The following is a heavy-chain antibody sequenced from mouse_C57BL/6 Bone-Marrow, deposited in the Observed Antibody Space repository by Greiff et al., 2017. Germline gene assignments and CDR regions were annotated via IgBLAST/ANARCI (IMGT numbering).Heavy chain of an antibody. Sequence: VQLQQSGPELVKPGASVKISCKASGYSFTGYYMNWVKQSPEKSLEWIGEINPSTGGTTYNQKFKAKATLTVDKSSSTAYMQLKSLTSEDSAVYYCARGDITTVVATKYFDVWGTGTTVTVSS. V-gene: IGHV1-42*01. CDR3: ARGDITTVVATKYFDV. J-gene: IGHJ1*03. D-gene: IGHD1-1*01. CDR1: GYSFTGYY. CDR2: INPSTGGT.